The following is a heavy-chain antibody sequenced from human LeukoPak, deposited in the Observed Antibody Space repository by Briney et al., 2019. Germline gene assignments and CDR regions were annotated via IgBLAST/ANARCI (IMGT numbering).Heavy chain of an antibody. J-gene: IGHJ4*02. CDR1: GFTFSSYA. CDR3: AKGTGRAARRTNFDY. Sequence: GGSLRLSCAASGFTFSSYAMTWVPQAPGKGLEWVSANSGSGGTTYYADSVKGRFTISRDNSKNTLNLQMNSLRAEDTAVYYCAKGTGRAARRTNFDYWGQGTLVTVSS. D-gene: IGHD3/OR15-3a*01. CDR2: NSGSGGTT. V-gene: IGHV3-23*01.